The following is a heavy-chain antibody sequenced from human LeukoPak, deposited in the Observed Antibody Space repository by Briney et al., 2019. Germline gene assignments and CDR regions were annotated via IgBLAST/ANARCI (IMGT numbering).Heavy chain of an antibody. CDR2: SSGSGGST. V-gene: IGHV3-23*01. CDR3: LKGFRRILYVQH. CDR1: GFTFSSYA. Sequence: GGSLRLSCAASGFTFSSYAMSWARQAPGKGLEWVSASSGSGGSTYYAHCVKGRFTISRDKSQNTLYLQMNSLRDEGTAVYYCLKGFRRILYVQHWGQGTLVTVS. J-gene: IGHJ1*01. D-gene: IGHD2-15*01.